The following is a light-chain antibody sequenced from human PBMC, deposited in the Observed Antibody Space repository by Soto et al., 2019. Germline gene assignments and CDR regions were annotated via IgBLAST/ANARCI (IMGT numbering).Light chain of an antibody. J-gene: IGLJ2*01. CDR2: LNSDGSH. CDR3: QTWSTGIQV. Sequence: QSVLTQSPSASASLGASVKLTCTLSSGHSSYSIAWHQQQPEKGPRFLMKLNSDGSHNRGDGIPDRFSGSSFGTERYLTISSLQSEDEADYYCQTWSTGIQVFGGGTKVTVL. CDR1: SGHSSYS. V-gene: IGLV4-69*01.